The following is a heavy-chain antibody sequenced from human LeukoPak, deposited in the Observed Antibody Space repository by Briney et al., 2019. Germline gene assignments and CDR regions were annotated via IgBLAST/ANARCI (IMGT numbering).Heavy chain of an antibody. CDR1: GGTFSSYA. D-gene: IGHD5-12*01. CDR2: INAYNGST. J-gene: IGHJ4*02. V-gene: IGHV1-18*01. Sequence: ASVKVSCKASGGTFSSYAISWVRQAPGQGLEWMGWINAYNGSTNYKQKFQGRVTMTTDTSTSTAYMELRSLRSDDTAVYYCARGYSGYENLEYWGQGTLVTVSS. CDR3: ARGYSGYENLEY.